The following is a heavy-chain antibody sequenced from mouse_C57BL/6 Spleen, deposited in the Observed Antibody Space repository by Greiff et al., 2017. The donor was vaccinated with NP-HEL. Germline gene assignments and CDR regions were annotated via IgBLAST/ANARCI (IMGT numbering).Heavy chain of an antibody. Sequence: VMLVESGPGLVAPSQSLSITCTVSGFSLTSYGVGWVRQSPGKGLEWLGVIWGVGSTNYTSALKSRPSISKDNSKSQVFLKMNSLQTDDTAMYYCASGKVAMDYWGQGTSVTVSS. CDR1: GFSLTSYG. J-gene: IGHJ4*01. V-gene: IGHV2-6*01. CDR2: IWGVGST. CDR3: ASGKVAMDY.